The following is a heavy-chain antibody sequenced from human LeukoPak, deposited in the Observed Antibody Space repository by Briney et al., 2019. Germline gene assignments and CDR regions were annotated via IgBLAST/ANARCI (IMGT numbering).Heavy chain of an antibody. D-gene: IGHD5-12*01. CDR1: GGTFSSYA. V-gene: IGHV1-69*04. Sequence: SVKVSCKASGGTFSSYAISWVRQAPGQGLEWMGRIIPILGIANYAQKFQGRVTITADKSTSTAYMELSSLRSDDTAVYYCARGGSRTPGGYYYYYMDVWGKGTKVTVSS. J-gene: IGHJ6*03. CDR2: IIPILGIA. CDR3: ARGGSRTPGGYYYYYMDV.